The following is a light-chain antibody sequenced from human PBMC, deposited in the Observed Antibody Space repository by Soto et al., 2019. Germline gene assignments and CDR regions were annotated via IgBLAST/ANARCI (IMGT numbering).Light chain of an antibody. V-gene: IGLV1-40*01. J-gene: IGLJ3*02. CDR2: GNS. Sequence: QSVLTQPPSVSGAPGQRVTISCNGSSSNIGAGYDVHWYQQLPGTAPKLLIYGNSNRPSGVPDRFSGSKSGTSASLAITGLHAEDEAVYYCQSYDSSLSGSVFGGGTKLTVL. CDR3: QSYDSSLSGSV. CDR1: SSNIGAGYD.